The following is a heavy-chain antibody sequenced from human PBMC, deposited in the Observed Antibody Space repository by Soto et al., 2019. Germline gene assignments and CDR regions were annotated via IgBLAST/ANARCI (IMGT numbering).Heavy chain of an antibody. CDR3: ACVDHMDV. Sequence: QVQLQQWGAGLLKPSETLSLTCAVYGGSFSGYYWSWIRQPPGKGLEWIGEINYSGTANYNPSLESRVNISVDTSKNQFSLELSSVTAADPALYYCACVDHMDVWGKGTTVTVSS. D-gene: IGHD5-12*01. CDR1: GGSFSGYY. J-gene: IGHJ6*03. CDR2: INYSGTA. V-gene: IGHV4-34*01.